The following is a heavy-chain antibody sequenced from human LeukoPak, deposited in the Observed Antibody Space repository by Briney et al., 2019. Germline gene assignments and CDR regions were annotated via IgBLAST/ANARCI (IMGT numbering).Heavy chain of an antibody. CDR1: GFTFSNAW. Sequence: GGSLRLSCAASGFTFSNAWMSWVRQAPGKGLEWVGFIRSKAYGGTTEYAASVKGRFTISRDDSKTIAYLQMNSLKTEDTAVYYCTREGTWLYYFDYWGQGTLVTVSS. V-gene: IGHV3-49*04. J-gene: IGHJ4*02. CDR3: TREGTWLYYFDY. CDR2: IRSKAYGGTT. D-gene: IGHD3-9*01.